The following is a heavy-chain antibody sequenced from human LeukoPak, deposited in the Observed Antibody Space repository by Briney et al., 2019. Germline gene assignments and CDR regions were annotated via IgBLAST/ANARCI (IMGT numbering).Heavy chain of an antibody. CDR1: GFTFSSYV. CDR3: ARDHYYDSSGYIPAGDAFDI. V-gene: IGHV3-21*01. CDR2: ISSSSSYI. D-gene: IGHD3-22*01. J-gene: IGHJ3*02. Sequence: GGSLRLSCAASGFTFSSYVISWVRQAPGKGLEWVSSISSSSSYIYYADSVKGRFIISRDNAKNSLYLQMNSLRAEDTAVYYCARDHYYDSSGYIPAGDAFDIWGQGTMVTVSS.